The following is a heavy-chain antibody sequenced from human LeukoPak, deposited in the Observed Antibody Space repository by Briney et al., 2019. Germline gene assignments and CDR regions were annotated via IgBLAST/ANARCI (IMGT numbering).Heavy chain of an antibody. CDR1: GFTFSSYA. J-gene: IGHJ6*02. Sequence: PGGSLRLSCAASGFTFSSYAMHWVRQAPGKGLEWVAVISYDGSNKYYADSVKGRFTISRDNSKNTLYLQMNSLRAEDTAVYYCAKAVAGTHYYHYYGMDVWGQGTTVTVSS. CDR2: ISYDGSNK. CDR3: AKAVAGTHYYHYYGMDV. D-gene: IGHD6-19*01. V-gene: IGHV3-30-3*01.